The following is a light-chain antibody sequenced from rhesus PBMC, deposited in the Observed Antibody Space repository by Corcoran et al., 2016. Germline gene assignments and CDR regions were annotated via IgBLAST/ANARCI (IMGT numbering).Light chain of an antibody. CDR1: QSISSW. J-gene: IGKJ1*01. V-gene: IGKV1-22*01. Sequence: DIQMTQSPSSLSASVGDTVTITCRASQSISSWLAWYQQKPGKAPKFLIYKAYSLQSGVPSRFTGSGSWTDFTLTISSLQSEDFATYFCQQYSSSPWTFGQGTKVEIK. CDR3: QQYSSSPWT. CDR2: KAY.